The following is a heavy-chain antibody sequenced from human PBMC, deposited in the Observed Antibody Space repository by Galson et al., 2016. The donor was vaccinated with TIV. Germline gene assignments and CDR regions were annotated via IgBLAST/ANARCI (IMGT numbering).Heavy chain of an antibody. J-gene: IGHJ5*02. CDR1: GFTFSSHW. V-gene: IGHV3-74*01. CDR2: INSDGNRR. Sequence: YLRLSCAASGFTFSSHWMHWVRQSPGKGLVWVSRINSDGNRRTYADSVKGRFTISRDNAKNILYLQLNSLRVEDTAVYYCSRGVGRAIAAAGFRWLDPWGQGTQVIVSS. CDR3: SRGVGRAIAAAGFRWLDP. D-gene: IGHD6-13*01.